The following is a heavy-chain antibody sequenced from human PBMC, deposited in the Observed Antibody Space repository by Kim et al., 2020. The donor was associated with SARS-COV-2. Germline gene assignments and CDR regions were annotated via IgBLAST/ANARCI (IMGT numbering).Heavy chain of an antibody. CDR1: GYSFTSYW. CDR2: IYPGDSDT. CDR3: ARSPPLAHYYYYGMDV. Sequence: GESLKISCKGSGYSFTSYWIGWVRQMPGKGLEWMGIIYPGDSDTRYSPSFQGQVTISADKSISTAYLQWSSLKASDTAMYYCARSPPLAHYYYYGMDVWGQGTTVTVSS. J-gene: IGHJ6*02. D-gene: IGHD3-3*02. V-gene: IGHV5-51*01.